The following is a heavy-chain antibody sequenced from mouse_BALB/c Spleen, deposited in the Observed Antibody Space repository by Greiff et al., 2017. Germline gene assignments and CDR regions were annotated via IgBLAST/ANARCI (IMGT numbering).Heavy chain of an antibody. D-gene: IGHD2-14*01. CDR3: ARDEGGSYYRYGYAMDY. V-gene: IGHV5-4*02. J-gene: IGHJ4*01. Sequence: DVKLVESGGGLVKPGGSLKLSCAASGFTFSDYYMYWVRQTPEKRLEWVATISDGGSYTYYPDSVKGRFTISRDNATNNLYLQMSSLKSEDTAMYDCARDEGGSYYRYGYAMDYWGQGTSVTVSA. CDR1: GFTFSDYY. CDR2: ISDGGSYT.